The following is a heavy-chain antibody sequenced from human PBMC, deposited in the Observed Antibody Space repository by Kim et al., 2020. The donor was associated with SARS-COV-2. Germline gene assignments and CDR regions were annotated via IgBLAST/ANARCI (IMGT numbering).Heavy chain of an antibody. V-gene: IGHV3-72*01. J-gene: IGHJ4*02. CDR1: GFTFSDYY. D-gene: IGHD1-26*01. CDR2: IREKAGSYTT. Sequence: GGSLRLSCAASGFTFSDYYMDWVRQAPGKGLEWVARIREKAGSYTTEYAASVRGRFTISRDEPKTLLYLQMNSLTTEDTAVYYCARAGVGTRYFDYWGQGTLVTVSS. CDR3: ARAGVGTRYFDY.